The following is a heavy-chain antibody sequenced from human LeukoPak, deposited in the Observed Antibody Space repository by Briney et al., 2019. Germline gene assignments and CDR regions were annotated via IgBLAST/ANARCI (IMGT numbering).Heavy chain of an antibody. CDR3: AKAVTSIAGGNYYYYYMDV. CDR2: ISWNSGSI. Sequence: PGRSLRLSCAASGFTFDDYAMHWVRQAPGKGLEWVSGISWNSGSIGYADSVEGRFTISRDNAKNSLYLQMNSLRAEDTALYYCAKAVTSIAGGNYYYYYMDVWGKGTTVTVSS. J-gene: IGHJ6*03. D-gene: IGHD6-6*01. CDR1: GFTFDDYA. V-gene: IGHV3-9*01.